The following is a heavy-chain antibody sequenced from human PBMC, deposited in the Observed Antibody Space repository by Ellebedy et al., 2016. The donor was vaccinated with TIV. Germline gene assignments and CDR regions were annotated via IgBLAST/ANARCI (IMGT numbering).Heavy chain of an antibody. CDR3: LTNPVTGDY. J-gene: IGHJ4*02. V-gene: IGHV1-2*02. CDR2: INPDNGVT. Sequence: AASVKVSCKTSGYSFTAYYIHWVRQAPGQGPEWVGWINPDNGVTVYEQKLQGRVTITGDTSISTVYMELSSLRSDDTAILRDLTNPVTGDYWGQGTLVFVSS. CDR1: GYSFTAYY. D-gene: IGHD4-11*01.